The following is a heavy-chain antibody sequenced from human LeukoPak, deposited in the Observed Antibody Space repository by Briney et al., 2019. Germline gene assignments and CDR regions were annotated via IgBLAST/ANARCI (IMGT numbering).Heavy chain of an antibody. CDR3: ARDWVYKIDY. CDR2: ISHDGII. D-gene: IGHD5-24*01. J-gene: IGHJ4*02. Sequence: GGSLRLSCAVSGFTFSNYAMSWVRRTPGKGLVWVSRISHDGIISYADSVKGRFTISRDNAKNTLTLQMNSLRVEDTAVYFCARDWVYKIDYWGRGTLVTVSS. V-gene: IGHV3-74*01. CDR1: GFTFSNYA.